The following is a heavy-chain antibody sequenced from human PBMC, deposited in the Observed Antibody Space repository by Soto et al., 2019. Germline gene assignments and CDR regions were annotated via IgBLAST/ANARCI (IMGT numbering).Heavy chain of an antibody. CDR3: AKRGGMVRGSDDYGRDV. CDR1: GGTFSSYT. J-gene: IGHJ6*02. CDR2: IIPILGIA. V-gene: IGHV1-69*02. D-gene: IGHD3-10*01. Sequence: QVQLVQSGAEVKKPGSSVKVSCKASGGTFSSYTISWVRQAPGQGLEWMGRIIPILGIANYEQKFQGRVTITADKTTRTAYLELSSLGSEARAVYYWAKRGGMVRGSDDYGRDVWGQGTTVTVS.